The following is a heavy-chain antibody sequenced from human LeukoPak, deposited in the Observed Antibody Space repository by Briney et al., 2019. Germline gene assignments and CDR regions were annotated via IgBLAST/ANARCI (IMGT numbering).Heavy chain of an antibody. J-gene: IGHJ3*02. CDR3: ARIIVGATMLGAFDI. Sequence: ASVKVSCKASGYTFTSNHMHWVRQAPGQGLEWMGWINPNSGGTNYAQKFQGRVTMTRDTSISTAYMELSRLRSDDTAVYYCARIIVGATMLGAFDIWGQGTMVTVSS. V-gene: IGHV1-2*02. CDR2: INPNSGGT. CDR1: GYTFTSNH. D-gene: IGHD1-26*01.